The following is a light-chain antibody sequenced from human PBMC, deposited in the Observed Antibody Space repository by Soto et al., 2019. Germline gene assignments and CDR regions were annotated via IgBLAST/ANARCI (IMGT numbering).Light chain of an antibody. Sequence: DIQMTQSPSSLSASVGDRVTITCRASRSLTSWVAWYQQKPGKAPKLLIYKASSLESGVPSRLSGSRSGTEFTLTISILQPDDFATYFSQQYDTYPLTFVGGTKVEIK. CDR2: KAS. J-gene: IGKJ4*01. CDR3: QQYDTYPLT. V-gene: IGKV1-5*03. CDR1: RSLTSW.